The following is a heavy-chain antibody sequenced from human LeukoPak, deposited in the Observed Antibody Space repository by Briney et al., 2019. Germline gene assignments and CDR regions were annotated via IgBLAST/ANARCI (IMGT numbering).Heavy chain of an antibody. D-gene: IGHD6-13*01. CDR2: IIPIFGTA. Sequence: SVKVSCKASGGTFSSYAISWVRQAPGQGLEWMGGIIPIFGTANYAQKFQGRVTITADESTSTAYMELSSLRSEDTAVYYCARTGIAAAGTGRFDPWGQGTLVTASS. V-gene: IGHV1-69*13. CDR3: ARTGIAAAGTGRFDP. CDR1: GGTFSSYA. J-gene: IGHJ5*02.